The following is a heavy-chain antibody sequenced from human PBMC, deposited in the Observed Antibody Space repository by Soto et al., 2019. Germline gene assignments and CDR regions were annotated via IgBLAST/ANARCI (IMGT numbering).Heavy chain of an antibody. CDR3: TRIKLGTMKAFDV. Sequence: EVQLVESGGGLVQPGGSLRLSCAASGFTFSDHYIDWVRQSPGEWLEWVSRIRNKANSYSIEYAASVKGRFTISRDDSKNSLYLQMNSLKTEDTAVYFCTRIKLGTMKAFDVWGQGTRVTVSS. CDR1: GFTFSDHY. J-gene: IGHJ3*01. D-gene: IGHD3-22*01. CDR2: IRNKANSYSI. V-gene: IGHV3-72*01.